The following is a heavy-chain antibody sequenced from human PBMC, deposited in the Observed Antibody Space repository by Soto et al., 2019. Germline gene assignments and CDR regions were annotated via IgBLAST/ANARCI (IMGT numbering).Heavy chain of an antibody. J-gene: IGHJ4*02. D-gene: IGHD6-13*01. Sequence: EVQLVESGGGLIQPGGSLRLSSTASGFNVSSDYMNWVRQAPGKGLEWVSVLSTGGFTYYADSVKGRFTISRDNSKNTLYLQMNSLRVEDTAVYYCVRDSETSSSWSLDYWGQGTLVTVSS. V-gene: IGHV3-53*01. CDR3: VRDSETSSSWSLDY. CDR1: GFNVSSDY. CDR2: LSTGGFT.